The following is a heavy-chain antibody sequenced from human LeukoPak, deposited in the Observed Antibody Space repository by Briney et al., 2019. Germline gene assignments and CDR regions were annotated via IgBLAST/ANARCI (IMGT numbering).Heavy chain of an antibody. Sequence: GSLRLSCAATGFTFSSYAMSWVRQAPGKGLEWVSGINSGGSTYYADSVKGRFTISRDNSKNTLYLQMNSLRAEDTAVYYCAKDTVKVSTISRVPHYTDVWGKGTTVTISS. V-gene: IGHV3-23*01. CDR3: AKDTVKVSTISRVPHYTDV. CDR2: INSGGST. D-gene: IGHD5/OR15-5a*01. J-gene: IGHJ6*03. CDR1: GFTFSSYA.